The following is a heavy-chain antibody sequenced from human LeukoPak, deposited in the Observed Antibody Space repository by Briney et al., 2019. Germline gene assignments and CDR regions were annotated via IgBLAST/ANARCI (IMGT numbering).Heavy chain of an antibody. CDR1: GYSSTSYW. CDR2: IHPGDSDT. Sequence: GESLKISCKGSGYSSTSYWIGWVRQMPGKGLEWMGIIHPGDSDTRYSPSFQGQVTISADKSISTAYLQWSSLKASDTAMYYCSRHVSASSSGPDYWGQGTLVTVSS. J-gene: IGHJ4*02. V-gene: IGHV5-51*01. D-gene: IGHD6-6*01. CDR3: SRHVSASSSGPDY.